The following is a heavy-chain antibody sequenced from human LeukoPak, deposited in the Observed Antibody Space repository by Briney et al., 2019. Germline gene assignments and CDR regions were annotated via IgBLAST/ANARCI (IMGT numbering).Heavy chain of an antibody. J-gene: IGHJ6*03. V-gene: IGHV4-4*07. Sequence: SETLSLTCTVSGGSISNYYWSWIRQPAGKGLEWIGRIYSSGSTNYNPSLKSRVTMSVDTSKNQFSLKFSSVTAADTAVYYCANLYYDSTTRYNYYMDVWGKGTTVTVSS. CDR3: ANLYYDSTTRYNYYMDV. D-gene: IGHD3-22*01. CDR2: IYSSGST. CDR1: GGSISNYY.